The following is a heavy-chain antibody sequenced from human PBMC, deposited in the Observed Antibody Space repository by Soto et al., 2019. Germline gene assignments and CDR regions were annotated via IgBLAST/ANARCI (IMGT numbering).Heavy chain of an antibody. CDR1: GYIFTNYY. CDR2: INTNGGST. D-gene: IGHD6-13*01. V-gene: IGHV1-46*01. CDR3: ARGLAAGAY. Sequence: QVQLVQSGAEVKKPGASVKLSCKASGYIFTNYYIHWVRQAPGQGLEWMAIINTNGGSTNYAQKVQDRVTMTRDTSTSTVYIELSSLRSEDTAIYYCARGLAAGAYWGQGTLVTVSS. J-gene: IGHJ4*02.